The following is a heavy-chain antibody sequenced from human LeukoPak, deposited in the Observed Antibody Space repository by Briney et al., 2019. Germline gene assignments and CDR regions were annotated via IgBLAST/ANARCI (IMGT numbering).Heavy chain of an antibody. J-gene: IGHJ4*02. CDR3: ARGDYYGSGSNADY. D-gene: IGHD3-10*01. Sequence: GGSLRLSCAASGFTFSSDAMHWVRQAPGKGLGWVALIWYDGSNKYYADSVKGRFTISRDNSKKTLFLQMSSLRVEDTAMYFCARGDYYGSGSNADYRGQGTLVSVSS. CDR1: GFTFSSDA. V-gene: IGHV3-33*01. CDR2: IWYDGSNK.